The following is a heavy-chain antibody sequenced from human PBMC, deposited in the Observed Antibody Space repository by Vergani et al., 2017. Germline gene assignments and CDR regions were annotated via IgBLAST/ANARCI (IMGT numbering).Heavy chain of an antibody. CDR2: IIPILGIA. CDR3: ARDIYDFWSGYPRVDV. J-gene: IGHJ6*04. CDR1: GGTFSSYT. Sequence: QVQLVQSGAEVKKPGSSVKVSCKASGGTFSSYTISWVRQAPGQGLEWMGRIIPILGIANYAQKFQGRVTITADKSTSTAYMELSSLRSEDTAVYYCARDIYDFWSGYPRVDVWGKGTTVTVSS. V-gene: IGHV1-69*08. D-gene: IGHD3-3*01.